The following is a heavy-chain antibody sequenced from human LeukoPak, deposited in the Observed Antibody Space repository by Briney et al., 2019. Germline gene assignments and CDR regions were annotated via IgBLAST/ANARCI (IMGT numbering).Heavy chain of an antibody. J-gene: IGHJ5*02. CDR3: ARSRGVVVISIPGWFDP. V-gene: IGHV1-18*01. D-gene: IGHD2-21*01. Sequence: ASVEVSCKASGYTFTSYGISWVRQAPGQGLEWMGWISAYNGNTNYAQKLQGRVTMTTDTSTSTAYMELRSLRSDDTAVYYCARSRGVVVISIPGWFDPWGQGTLVTVSS. CDR1: GYTFTSYG. CDR2: ISAYNGNT.